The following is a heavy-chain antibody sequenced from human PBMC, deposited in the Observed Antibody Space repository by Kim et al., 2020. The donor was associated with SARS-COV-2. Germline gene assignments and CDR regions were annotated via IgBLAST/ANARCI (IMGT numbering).Heavy chain of an antibody. J-gene: IGHJ4*02. CDR2: ISYDGSNK. D-gene: IGHD3-22*01. CDR3: ARDRVERVVVVSRGLDY. Sequence: GGSLRLSCAASGFTFSSYAMHWVRQAPGKGLEWVAVISYDGSNKYYADSVKGRFTISRDNSKNTLYLQMNSLRAEDTAVYYCARDRVERVVVVSRGLDYWGQGPLVTVSS. V-gene: IGHV3-30-3*01. CDR1: GFTFSSYA.